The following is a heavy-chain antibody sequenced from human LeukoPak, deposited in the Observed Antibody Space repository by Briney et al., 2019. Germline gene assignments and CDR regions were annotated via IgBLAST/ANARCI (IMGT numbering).Heavy chain of an antibody. J-gene: IGHJ4*02. Sequence: GGSLRLSCAASGFTFSSCWMHWVRQAPGKGLVWVSRINGDGSSTGYADSVKGRLTISRDNANNMMYLQMDSLRAEDSATYYCVRGTTYSSTRADFWGQGTLVTVSS. CDR2: INGDGSST. D-gene: IGHD6-13*01. CDR1: GFTFSSCW. V-gene: IGHV3-74*01. CDR3: VRGTTYSSTRADF.